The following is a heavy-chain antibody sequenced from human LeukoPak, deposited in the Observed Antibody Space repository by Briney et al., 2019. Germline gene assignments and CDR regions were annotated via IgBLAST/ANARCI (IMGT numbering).Heavy chain of an antibody. V-gene: IGHV4-34*01. Sequence: PSETLSLTCAVYGGSFSGYYWGWIRQHPGKGLQWIGEITHNGYTNYNPALKSRVTISIDTSKNEFSLKVSSVTAADMAIYYCAASGGPINWFDPWGQGTLVTVSS. CDR3: AASGGPINWFDP. D-gene: IGHD3-10*01. CDR1: GGSFSGYY. J-gene: IGHJ5*02. CDR2: ITHNGYT.